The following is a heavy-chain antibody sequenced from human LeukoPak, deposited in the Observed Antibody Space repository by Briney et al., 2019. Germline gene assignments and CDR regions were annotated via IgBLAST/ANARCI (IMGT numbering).Heavy chain of an antibody. CDR1: GFIFSNYW. V-gene: IGHV3-74*01. Sequence: GGSLRLSCAASGFIFSNYWMHWVRQAPGKGLVWVSRIGDDGGDPSYADSVKGRFTVSRDNAKNTVYLQMNNLRVDDTAMYYCVGTIASRGSEYWGQGALVTVSS. CDR3: VGTIASRGSEY. J-gene: IGHJ4*02. CDR2: IGDDGGDP. D-gene: IGHD6-6*01.